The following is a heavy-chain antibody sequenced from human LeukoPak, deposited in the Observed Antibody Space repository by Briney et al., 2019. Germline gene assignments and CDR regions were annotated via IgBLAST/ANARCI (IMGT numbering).Heavy chain of an antibody. J-gene: IGHJ6*03. V-gene: IGHV1-69*13. CDR2: IIPIFGTA. D-gene: IGHD3-3*01. CDR3: ARDRLRRSELRFLEWSPRLYYYMDV. Sequence: GASVKVSCKASGGTFSSYAISWVRQAPGQGLEWMGGIIPIFGTANYAQKFQGRVTITADESTSTAYMELSSLRSEDTAVYYCARDRLRRSELRFLEWSPRLYYYMDVWGKGTTVTVSS. CDR1: GGTFSSYA.